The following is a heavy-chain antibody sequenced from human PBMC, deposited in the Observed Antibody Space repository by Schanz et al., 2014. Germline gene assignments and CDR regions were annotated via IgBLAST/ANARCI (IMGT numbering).Heavy chain of an antibody. CDR3: AKYGGGYSYGFVEY. Sequence: EVQLVESGGGLVKPGGSLRLSCVASGFTFFGSFAMTWVRQAPGQGLEWVSTISGSGGDTYPADSVKGRFTISRDNSNNTLYLQMKSLRAEDTAVYYCAKYGGGYSYGFVEYWGQGILVTVSS. CDR2: ISGSGGDT. J-gene: IGHJ4*02. V-gene: IGHV3-23*04. CDR1: GFTFFGSFA. D-gene: IGHD5-18*01.